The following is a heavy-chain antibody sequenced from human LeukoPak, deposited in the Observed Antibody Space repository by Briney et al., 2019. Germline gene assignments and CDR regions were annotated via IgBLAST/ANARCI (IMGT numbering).Heavy chain of an antibody. CDR1: GFTFSDAW. J-gene: IGHJ3*02. V-gene: IGHV3-15*01. CDR2: IKRKADGGPT. Sequence: GGSLRLSCVASGFTFSDAWVNWVRQAPGKGLEWVGRIKRKADGGPTDYAAPVKGRFTISRDDSKDTLYLQMNSLKAEDTAMYYCTTNDAFDIWGQGTMVTVSS. CDR3: TTNDAFDI.